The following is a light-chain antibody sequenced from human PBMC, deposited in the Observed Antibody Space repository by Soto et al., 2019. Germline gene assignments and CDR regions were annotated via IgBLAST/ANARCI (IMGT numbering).Light chain of an antibody. V-gene: IGLV2-14*01. CDR3: SSYAGINNVGV. J-gene: IGLJ1*01. CDR2: EVS. CDR1: SSDVGGYNY. Sequence: QSVLTQPASVSGSPGQSITISCTGTSSDVGGYNYVSWYQQHPGKAPKLMIYEVSNRPSGVSNRFSGSKSGNTASLTISGLQAEDEADYYCSSYAGINNVGVFGTGTKVTVL.